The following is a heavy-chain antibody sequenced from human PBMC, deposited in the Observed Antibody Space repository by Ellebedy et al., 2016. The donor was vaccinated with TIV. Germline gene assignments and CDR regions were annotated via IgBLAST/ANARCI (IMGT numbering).Heavy chain of an antibody. CDR2: INPVNGNT. D-gene: IGHD5-12*01. V-gene: IGHV1-3*01. CDR3: ARGKGGYSGYEGLYNYFDS. CDR1: GYTFTSNI. Sequence: ASVKVSXXTSGYTFTSNIIHWVRQAPGQRLEWMGWINPVNGNTKYSQKSQGRITITSDTSARTAYMELSSLRSEDTAVYYCARGKGGYSGYEGLYNYFDSWGQGTLVTVSS. J-gene: IGHJ5*01.